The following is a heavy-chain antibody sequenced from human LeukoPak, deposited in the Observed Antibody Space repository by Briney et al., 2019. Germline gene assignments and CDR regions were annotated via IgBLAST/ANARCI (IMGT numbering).Heavy chain of an antibody. CDR2: ISSSGSTV. CDR3: ARALDSALDV. CDR1: GFTFSTYN. J-gene: IGHJ6*04. V-gene: IGHV3-48*01. Sequence: GGSLRLSCVGSGFTFSTYNMNWVRQAPGKGLEWVSYISSSGSTVDYADSVRGRFTISRDNARNSLYLQMAGLTAEDTAVYYCARALDSALDVWGNGTTVTVSS. D-gene: IGHD3/OR15-3a*01.